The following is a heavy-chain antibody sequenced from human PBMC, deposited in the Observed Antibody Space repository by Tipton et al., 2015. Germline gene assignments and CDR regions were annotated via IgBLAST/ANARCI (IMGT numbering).Heavy chain of an antibody. CDR2: VYFTGTT. CDR3: AREAIFGVAYWFDP. CDR1: GGSISSYF. J-gene: IGHJ5*02. V-gene: IGHV4-59*01. D-gene: IGHD3-3*01. Sequence: TLSLTCNVSGGSISSYFWSWIRQSPGMGLEWIGYVYFTGTTNYNPSFKSRVTMSIDTSNNEFSLKLRSVTAADTAVYYCAREAIFGVAYWFDPWGPGTLVNVSS.